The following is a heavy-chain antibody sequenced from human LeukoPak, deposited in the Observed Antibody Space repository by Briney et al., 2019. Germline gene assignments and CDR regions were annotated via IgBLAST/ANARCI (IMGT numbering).Heavy chain of an antibody. J-gene: IGHJ4*02. D-gene: IGHD2-2*01. Sequence: ASVKVSCKASGYTFTGYYMHWVRQAPGQGLEWMGWINPNSGGTNYAQKFQGRVTMTRDTSISTAYMELSRLRSDDTAVYYCAREVSRIVVVPGLTDYWGQGTLVTVSS. CDR3: AREVSRIVVVPGLTDY. CDR2: INPNSGGT. CDR1: GYTFTGYY. V-gene: IGHV1-2*02.